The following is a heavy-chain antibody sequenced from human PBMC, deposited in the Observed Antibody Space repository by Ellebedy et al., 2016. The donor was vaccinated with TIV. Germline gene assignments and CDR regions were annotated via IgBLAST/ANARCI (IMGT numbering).Heavy chain of an antibody. V-gene: IGHV4-59*01. J-gene: IGHJ6*02. CDR2: FHYSGST. CDR1: GGSISSSY. D-gene: IGHD6-13*01. CDR3: ARTPAFIGAAVVYGMDV. Sequence: MPSETLSLTCTVSGGSISSSYWSWIRQSPGKGPEWIGYFHYSGSTNYNPSLRSRVTISVDTSKNQFSLKLSSVTAADTAVYYCARTPAFIGAAVVYGMDVWGQGTTVTVSS.